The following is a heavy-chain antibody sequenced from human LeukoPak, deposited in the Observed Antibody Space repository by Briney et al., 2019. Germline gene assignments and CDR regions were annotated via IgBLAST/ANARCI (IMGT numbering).Heavy chain of an antibody. Sequence: GASVKVSCKASGYTFTSYGISWVRQAPGQGLEWMGWINPNSGGTNYAQKFQGRVTMTRDTSISTAYMELSRLRSDDTAVYYCARDLGTVFGYSYGSRFDYWGQGTLVTVSS. V-gene: IGHV1-2*02. CDR1: GYTFTSYG. D-gene: IGHD5-18*01. J-gene: IGHJ4*02. CDR3: ARDLGTVFGYSYGSRFDY. CDR2: INPNSGGT.